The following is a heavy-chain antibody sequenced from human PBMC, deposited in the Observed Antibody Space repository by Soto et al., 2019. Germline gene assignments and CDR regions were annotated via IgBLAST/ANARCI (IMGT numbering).Heavy chain of an antibody. V-gene: IGHV3-11*01. J-gene: IGHJ3*02. CDR3: ARTERDYEPYAFDI. CDR1: GFTFSDYY. Sequence: PGGSLSLSCAASGFTFSDYYMSWIRQAPGKGLEWVSYISSSGSTIYYADSVKGRFTISRDNAKNSLYLQMNSLRAEDTAVYYCARTERDYEPYAFDIWGQGTMVTVSS. D-gene: IGHD3-16*01. CDR2: ISSSGSTI.